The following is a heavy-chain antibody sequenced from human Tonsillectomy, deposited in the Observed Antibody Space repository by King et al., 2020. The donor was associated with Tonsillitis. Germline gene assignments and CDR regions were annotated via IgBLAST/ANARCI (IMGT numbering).Heavy chain of an antibody. CDR2: IYPSGST. V-gene: IGHV4-38-2*01. CDR1: GYSISSGYY. CDR3: ARAPGIME. J-gene: IGHJ4*02. Sequence: VQLQESGPGLVKPSETLSLTCAVSGYSISSGYYWGWIRQPPGKGLEWIGSIYPSGSTYYNPSLKSRVTISVDTSKNQFSLKLSSVTAADTAVYYCARAPGIMEWGQGTLVPVSS. D-gene: IGHD3-3*01.